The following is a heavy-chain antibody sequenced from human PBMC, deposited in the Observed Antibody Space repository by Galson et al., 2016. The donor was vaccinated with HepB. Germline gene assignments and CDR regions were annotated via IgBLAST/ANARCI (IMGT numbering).Heavy chain of an antibody. V-gene: IGHV1-46*01. CDR2: IDPTGGST. CDR3: AREGDCGGGSCFGY. Sequence: SVKVSCKASGYTFTTYFMHWLRQAPGQGLEWMGIIDPTGGSTTYAQKFQGRVTMIRDTSTRIVYMELSSLRPEDTAVYYCAREGDCGGGSCFGYWGQGTLVTVSS. D-gene: IGHD2-15*01. CDR1: GYTFTTYF. J-gene: IGHJ4*02.